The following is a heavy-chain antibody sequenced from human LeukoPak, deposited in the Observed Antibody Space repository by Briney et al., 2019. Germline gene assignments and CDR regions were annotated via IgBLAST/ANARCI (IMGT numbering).Heavy chain of an antibody. D-gene: IGHD6-19*01. V-gene: IGHV4-30-4*01. J-gene: IGHJ3*02. CDR1: GGSISSGDYY. Sequence: PSETLSLTCTVSGGSISSGDYYWRWIRQPPGKGLEWIGYIYYSGSTNYNPSLKSRVTISVDTSKNQFSLKVSSATAADTAVYYCARELKQDSSGWYRRSRTFDIWGQGTMVTVSS. CDR3: ARELKQDSSGWYRRSRTFDI. CDR2: IYYSGST.